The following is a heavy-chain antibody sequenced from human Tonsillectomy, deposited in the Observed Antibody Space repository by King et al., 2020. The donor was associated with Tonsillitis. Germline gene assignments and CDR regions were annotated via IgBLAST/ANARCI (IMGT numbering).Heavy chain of an antibody. CDR3: ARERWLKEDTSMGDYHYYGLDV. J-gene: IGHJ6*02. Sequence: QLVQSGAEVKKPGASVKVSCKASGYIFSSYGISWVRQAPGQGLEWMGWISAHNGNTNHTEKFQGRVTMTTDTYTKTVHMELRSLRSDDTAVYYCARERWLKEDTSMGDYHYYGLDVGGQGTPDTVSS. CDR1: GYIFSSYG. D-gene: IGHD5-18*01. V-gene: IGHV1-18*04. CDR2: ISAHNGNT.